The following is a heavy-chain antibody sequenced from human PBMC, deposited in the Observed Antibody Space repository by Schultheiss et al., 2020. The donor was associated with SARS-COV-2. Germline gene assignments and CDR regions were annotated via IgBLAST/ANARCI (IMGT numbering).Heavy chain of an antibody. D-gene: IGHD3-3*01. V-gene: IGHV1-69*13. J-gene: IGHJ2*01. CDR1: GDTINNYA. Sequence: SVKVSCKASGDTINNYAMSWVRQAPGQGLEWMGGIIPIFGTANYAQKFQGRVTITADESTSTAYMELSSLRSEDTAVYYCARDRYDFWSGYVSYWYFDLWGRGTLVTVSS. CDR2: IIPIFGTA. CDR3: ARDRYDFWSGYVSYWYFDL.